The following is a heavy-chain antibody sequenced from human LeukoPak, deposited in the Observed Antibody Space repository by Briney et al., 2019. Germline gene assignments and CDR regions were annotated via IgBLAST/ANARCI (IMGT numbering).Heavy chain of an antibody. V-gene: IGHV1-24*01. J-gene: IGHJ4*02. CDR1: GYTLTELS. D-gene: IGHD2-2*01. Sequence: APVKVSCKVSGYTLTELSMHWVRQAPGKGLEWMGGFDPEDGETIYAQKFQGRVTMTEDTSTDTAYMELSSLRSEDTAVYYCARELSGDIVVVPAATFDYWGQGTLVTVSS. CDR2: FDPEDGET. CDR3: ARELSGDIVVVPAATFDY.